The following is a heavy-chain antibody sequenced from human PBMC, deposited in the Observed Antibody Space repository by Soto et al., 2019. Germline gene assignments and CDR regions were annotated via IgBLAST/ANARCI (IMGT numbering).Heavy chain of an antibody. J-gene: IGHJ4*02. CDR2: IYYSGNT. CDR3: ARLLSAVLVRKLTFDS. D-gene: IGHD3-10*01. CDR1: GGSISSSNYY. V-gene: IGHV4-39*01. Sequence: PSETLSLTCTVSGGSISSSNYYWAWIRQPPGKGLEWIGSIYYSGNTYYNPSLKSRTTMSVDTSKNEFSLKLTSVTAADTAVYYCARLLSAVLVRKLTFDSWGQGTLVTVSS.